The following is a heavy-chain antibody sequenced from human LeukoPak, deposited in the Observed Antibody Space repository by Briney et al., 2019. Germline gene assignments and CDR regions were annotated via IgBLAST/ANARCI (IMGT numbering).Heavy chain of an antibody. D-gene: IGHD1-26*01. V-gene: IGHV3-23*01. CDR3: AKTGSSRFDY. CDR1: GFTFSTYA. Sequence: PGGSLRLSCAASGFTFSTYAMSWVRQAPGKGLEWVSAIGGSGGSTYYADSVKGRFTISRDNSKNTLYLQMNTLRAEDTAVYYCAKTGSSRFDYWGQGTLVTVSS. CDR2: IGGSGGST. J-gene: IGHJ4*02.